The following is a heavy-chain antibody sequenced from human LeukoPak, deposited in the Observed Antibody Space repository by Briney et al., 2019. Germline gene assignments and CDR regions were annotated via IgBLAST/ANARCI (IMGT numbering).Heavy chain of an antibody. J-gene: IGHJ4*02. V-gene: IGHV4-34*01. CDR1: GGSFGGYY. CDR2: INHSGST. D-gene: IGHD3-22*01. Sequence: SETLSLTCAAYGGSFGGYYWSWIRQPPGKGLEWIGEINHSGSTNYNPSLKSRVTISVDTSKNQFSLKLSSVTAADTAVYYCARLGYYDSSGYLTPDYWGQGTLVTVSS. CDR3: ARLGYYDSSGYLTPDY.